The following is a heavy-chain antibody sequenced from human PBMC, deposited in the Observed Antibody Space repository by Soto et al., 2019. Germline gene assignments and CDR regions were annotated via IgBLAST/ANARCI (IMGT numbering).Heavy chain of an antibody. CDR3: ARGPDYDILTGYYDY. J-gene: IGHJ4*02. CDR1: GGSISSYY. D-gene: IGHD3-9*01. V-gene: IGHV4-59*01. CDR2: IYYSGST. Sequence: SETLSLTCTVSGGSISSYYWSWIRQPPGKGLEWIGYIYYSGSTNYNPSLKSRVTISVDTSKNQFSLKLSSVAAADTAVYYCARGPDYDILTGYYDYWGQGTLVTIS.